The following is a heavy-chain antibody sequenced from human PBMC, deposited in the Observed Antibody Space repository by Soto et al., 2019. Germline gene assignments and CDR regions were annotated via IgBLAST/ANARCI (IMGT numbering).Heavy chain of an antibody. Sequence: SETLSLTCTVYGGSFSGYYWSWIRQPPGKGLEWIGEINHSGSTNYNPSLKSRVTISVDTSKNQFSLKLSSVTAADTAVYYCERGLLRGQWLANYYYWGQGTLVTVSS. CDR1: GGSFSGYY. CDR2: INHSGST. CDR3: ERGLLRGQWLANYYY. J-gene: IGHJ4*02. D-gene: IGHD6-19*01. V-gene: IGHV4-34*01.